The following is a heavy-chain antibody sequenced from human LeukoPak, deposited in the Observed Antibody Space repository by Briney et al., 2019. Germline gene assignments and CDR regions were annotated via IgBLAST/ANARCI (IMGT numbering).Heavy chain of an antibody. V-gene: IGHV3-74*01. CDR1: GFTFSNYM. Sequence: GGSLRLSCAASGFTFSNYMMHWVRQAPGKGLVWVSRIKSDGITITYADSVKGRFTTSRDNAKNTLYLQMNSLRAEDTAVYYCLRDLNWSLDQWGQGTLVTVSS. CDR2: IKSDGITI. D-gene: IGHD1-20*01. J-gene: IGHJ4*02. CDR3: LRDLNWSLDQ.